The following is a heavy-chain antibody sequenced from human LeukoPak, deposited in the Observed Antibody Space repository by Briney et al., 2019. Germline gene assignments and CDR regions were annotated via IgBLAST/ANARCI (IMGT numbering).Heavy chain of an antibody. D-gene: IGHD3-10*01. Sequence: GGSLILSCAASGFRFSDYSMNWVSQAPGKGLELGSYISSTGTTKYYADSVKGRFTISRDNAKNSLYLQVDSLRAEDTAVYSCARSQTNTYYKGWFDPWGQGTLVTVSS. CDR2: ISSTGTTK. J-gene: IGHJ5*02. CDR1: GFRFSDYS. CDR3: ARSQTNTYYKGWFDP. V-gene: IGHV3-48*01.